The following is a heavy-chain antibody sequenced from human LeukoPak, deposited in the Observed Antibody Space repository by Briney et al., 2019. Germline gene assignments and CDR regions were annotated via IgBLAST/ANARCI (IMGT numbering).Heavy chain of an antibody. CDR3: SDGYYPPFDH. CDR2: LSYTGKT. CDR1: GAPVTTSH. D-gene: IGHD1-26*01. V-gene: IGHV4-59*02. J-gene: IGHJ4*02. Sequence: SETLSLMCVVSGAPVTTSHWNGNRQVPGKGLEWIGCLSYTGKTDYNPSLTSRVTISLDASKNQVFLKLTSLTAADPAVYYCSDGYYPPFDHWGQGILVTVSS.